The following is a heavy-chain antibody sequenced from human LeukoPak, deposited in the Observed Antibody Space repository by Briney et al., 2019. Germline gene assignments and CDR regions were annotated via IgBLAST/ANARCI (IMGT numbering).Heavy chain of an antibody. CDR2: ISYDGSNK. CDR1: GFTFSSYG. Sequence: GGSLRLSCAASGFTFSSYGMHWVRQAPGKGPEWVAVISYDGSNKYYADSVKGRFTISRDNSKNTLYLQMNSLRAEDTAVHYCAKGYSYGYRSRNYFDYWGQGTLVTVSS. J-gene: IGHJ4*02. CDR3: AKGYSYGYRSRNYFDY. D-gene: IGHD5-18*01. V-gene: IGHV3-30*18.